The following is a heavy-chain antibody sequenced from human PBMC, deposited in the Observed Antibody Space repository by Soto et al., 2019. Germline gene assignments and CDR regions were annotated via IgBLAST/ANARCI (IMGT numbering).Heavy chain of an antibody. Sequence: GGSLRLSCAASGFTLSGYAMDWVRQAPGKGLEYVSGISSNGVGTYYANSVQGRFTISSDNSKNTVYLQMGSLRPEDMAVYYCGRRAGPDFHYLEDWGKGTTVTVS. J-gene: IGHJ6*03. D-gene: IGHD6-13*01. CDR1: GFTLSGYA. CDR2: ISSNGVGT. CDR3: GRRAGPDFHYLED. V-gene: IGHV3-64*01.